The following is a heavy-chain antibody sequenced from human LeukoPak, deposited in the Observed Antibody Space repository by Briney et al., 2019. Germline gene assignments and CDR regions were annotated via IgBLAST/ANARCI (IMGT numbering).Heavy chain of an antibody. V-gene: IGHV4-39*01. D-gene: IGHD3-3*01. CDR3: ARWTIFGLMFDH. J-gene: IGHJ4*02. CDR2: IYYSGST. Sequence: SETLSLTCTVSGGSISSSSYYWGWIRQPPGKGLEWIGSIYYSGSTYYNPSLKSRVTISVDTSKNQFSLKLSSVTAADTAVYYCARWTIFGLMFDHWGQGTLVTVSS. CDR1: GGSISSSSYY.